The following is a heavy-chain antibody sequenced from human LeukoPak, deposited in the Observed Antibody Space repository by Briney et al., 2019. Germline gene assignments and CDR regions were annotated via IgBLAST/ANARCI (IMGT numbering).Heavy chain of an antibody. J-gene: IGHJ4*02. CDR3: TKSGTAIVGTTAAYYFDY. D-gene: IGHD1-26*01. V-gene: IGHV3-49*04. CDR1: GFTFGDYA. CDR2: IRSKAYGGTA. Sequence: GGSLRLSCTASGFTFGDYAMSWVRQAPGKGLEWVGFIRSKAYGGTAEYAASVKGRFTISRDDSKSIAYLQMNSLKTEDTAVYYCTKSGTAIVGTTAAYYFDYWGQGTLVTVSS.